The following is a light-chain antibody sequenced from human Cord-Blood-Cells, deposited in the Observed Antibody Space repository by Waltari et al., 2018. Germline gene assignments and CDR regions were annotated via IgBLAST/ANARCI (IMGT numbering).Light chain of an antibody. CDR2: DTS. V-gene: IGLV7-46*01. Sequence: QAVVTQEPSLTVSPGGTVTLTCGSSTGTVTSGHSPYWSQQKPGQAPRTLIYDTSNKHSWTPARFSGSLLGGKAALTLSGAQPEDEAEYYCLLSYSGANWVFGGGTKLTVL. CDR1: TGTVTSGHS. J-gene: IGLJ3*02. CDR3: LLSYSGANWV.